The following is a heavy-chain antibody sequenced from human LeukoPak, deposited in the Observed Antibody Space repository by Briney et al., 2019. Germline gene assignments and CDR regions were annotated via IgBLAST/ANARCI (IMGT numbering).Heavy chain of an antibody. D-gene: IGHD6-13*01. CDR3: ATIAVGTAAGYDY. Sequence: ASVKVSCKASGYAFSGYYIQWVRQAPGQGLEWMGWINPNSGGTNYAQKFQGRVTMTRDTSISTAYMELSRLRSDDTAVYYCATIAVGTAAGYDYWGQGTLVTVSS. CDR2: INPNSGGT. CDR1: GYAFSGYY. J-gene: IGHJ4*02. V-gene: IGHV1-2*02.